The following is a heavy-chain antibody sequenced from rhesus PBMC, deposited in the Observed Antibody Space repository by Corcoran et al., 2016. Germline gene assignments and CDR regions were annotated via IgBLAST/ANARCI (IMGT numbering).Heavy chain of an antibody. CDR2: VNGRSAHT. CDR3: ARRDYDSAHYIDY. J-gene: IGHJ4*01. V-gene: IGHV4-143*01. Sequence: QVQLQESGPGLVKPSETLSLTCTVSGGSISGYYYWTWIRPPPGKGREWIGGVNGRSAHTYYSPSLRMRVNMSKDSSKNQFARNLSSVTAADTAVYYCARRDYDSAHYIDYWGQGVLVTVSS. CDR1: GGSISGYYY. D-gene: IGHD3-28*01.